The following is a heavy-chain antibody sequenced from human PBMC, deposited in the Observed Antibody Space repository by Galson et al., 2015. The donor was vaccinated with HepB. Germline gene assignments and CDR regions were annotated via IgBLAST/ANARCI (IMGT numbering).Heavy chain of an antibody. Sequence: SLRLSCAATGFTFNDYWMHWVRQAPGKGLEWVSRIDNDGISTNYADSVKGRFTISRDNAKNTLYLQMNSLRAEDTAVYYCISSWYTFDYWGQGTLVTVSS. J-gene: IGHJ4*02. CDR3: ISSWYTFDY. CDR1: GFTFNDYW. D-gene: IGHD6-13*01. CDR2: IDNDGIST. V-gene: IGHV3-74*01.